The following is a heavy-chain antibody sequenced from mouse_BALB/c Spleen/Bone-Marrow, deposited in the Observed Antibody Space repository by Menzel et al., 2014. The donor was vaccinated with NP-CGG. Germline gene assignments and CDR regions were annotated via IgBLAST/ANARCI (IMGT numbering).Heavy chain of an antibody. CDR1: GYTFSYSW. CDR2: IYPEDGDT. CDR3: ARNPHYYAMDY. Sequence: QVQLQQSGPELVKPGASVKISCKTSGYTFSYSWMNWVRQRPGQGLEWIGRIYPEDGDTNYNGRFKGKATLTADKSSNTTYIQLSSLTSVDSAVYFCARNPHYYAMDYWGQGTSVPVSS. J-gene: IGHJ4*01. V-gene: IGHV1-82*01.